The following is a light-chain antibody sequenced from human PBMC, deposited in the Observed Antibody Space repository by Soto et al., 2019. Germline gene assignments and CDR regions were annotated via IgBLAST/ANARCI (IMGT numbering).Light chain of an antibody. CDR1: TSNIGSNY. CDR3: ATWDDSLNGFYV. CDR2: RNN. Sequence: QPVLTQPPSASGTPGQGVTISCSGSTSNIGSNYVYWYQQLPGTAPKLLIYRNNQRPSGVPDRFSGSKSGTSASLAISGLRSDDEADYFCATWDDSLNGFYVFGTWTKVTVL. J-gene: IGLJ1*01. V-gene: IGLV1-47*01.